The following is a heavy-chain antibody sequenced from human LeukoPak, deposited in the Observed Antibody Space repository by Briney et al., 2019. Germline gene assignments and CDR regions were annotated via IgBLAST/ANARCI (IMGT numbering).Heavy chain of an antibody. V-gene: IGHV1-18*01. CDR3: ARGSIAARPRVYYYYYMDV. CDR1: GYTFTNFD. Sequence: ASVKVSCKASGYTFTNFDINWVRQATGQGLEWMGWISAYNGNTNYAQKLQGRVTMTTDTSTSTAYMELRSLRSDDTAVYYCARGSIAARPRVYYYYYMDVWGKGTTVTVSS. J-gene: IGHJ6*03. CDR2: ISAYNGNT. D-gene: IGHD6-6*01.